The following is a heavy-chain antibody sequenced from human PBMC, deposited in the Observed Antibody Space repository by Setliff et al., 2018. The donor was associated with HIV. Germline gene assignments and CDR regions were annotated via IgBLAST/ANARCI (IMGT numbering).Heavy chain of an antibody. CDR1: GFILSEYT. D-gene: IGHD2-2*01. Sequence: GGSLRLSCAGSGFILSEYTISWVRQTPGKGLEWVSAIGGSGTYYADSVKGRFTISRDKSKNTVFLQMTSLRVEDTAVYYCAKVPLFVVVPAALGGMDVWGQGTTVTVSS. CDR3: AKVPLFVVVPAALGGMDV. J-gene: IGHJ6*02. CDR2: IGGSGT. V-gene: IGHV3-23*01.